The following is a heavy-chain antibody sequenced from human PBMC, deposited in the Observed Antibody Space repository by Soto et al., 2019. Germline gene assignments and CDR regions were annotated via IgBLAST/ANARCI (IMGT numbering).Heavy chain of an antibody. J-gene: IGHJ6*02. V-gene: IGHV1-69*01. D-gene: IGHD6-13*01. Sequence: QVQLVQSGAEVKKPGSSVRVSCKASGGTFSSYAISWVRQAPGQGLEWMGGIIPIFGTENYAQKFQVRVTITTEESTSTDYMELSSLRSEATAVYYCARDRIAGSKYYYGMDVWGQGTTVTVSS. CDR1: GGTFSSYA. CDR3: ARDRIAGSKYYYGMDV. CDR2: IIPIFGTE.